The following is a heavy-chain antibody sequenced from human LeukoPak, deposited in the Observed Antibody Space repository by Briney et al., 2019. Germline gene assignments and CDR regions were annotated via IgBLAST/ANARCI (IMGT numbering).Heavy chain of an antibody. CDR1: GGSISSYY. CDR2: IYYSGST. D-gene: IGHD3-10*01. Sequence: SETLSLTCTVSGGSISSYYWSRIRQPPGKGLEWIGYIYYSGSTNYNPSLKSRVTISVDTSKNQFSLKLSSVTAADTAVYYCAREAYGSGSRHSYYYYGMDVWGKGTTVTVSS. V-gene: IGHV4-59*01. CDR3: AREAYGSGSRHSYYYYGMDV. J-gene: IGHJ6*04.